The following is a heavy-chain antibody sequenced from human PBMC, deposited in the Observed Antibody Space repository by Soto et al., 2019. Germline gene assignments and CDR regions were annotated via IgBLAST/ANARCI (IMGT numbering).Heavy chain of an antibody. CDR2: IYTSGST. CDR1: GGSISSYY. D-gene: IGHD3-10*01. Sequence: PSETLSLTCTVSGGSISSYYWSWIRQPAGKGLEWIGRIYTSGSTNYNPSLKSRVTMSVDTSKNQFSLKLSSVTAADTAVYYCARQHYYGSGGPIWWFDPWGQGTLVTVSS. J-gene: IGHJ5*02. V-gene: IGHV4-4*07. CDR3: ARQHYYGSGGPIWWFDP.